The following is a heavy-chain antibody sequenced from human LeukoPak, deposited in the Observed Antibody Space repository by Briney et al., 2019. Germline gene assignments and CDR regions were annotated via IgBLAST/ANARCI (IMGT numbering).Heavy chain of an antibody. CDR3: ARGSYVGPTSGYFDY. V-gene: IGHV1-46*01. J-gene: IGHJ4*02. CDR2: IYPRDGST. D-gene: IGHD1-26*01. Sequence: ASVTVSCKASGYTFTSNYIHWVRQAPGQGLEWMGMIYPRDGSTSYAQKFQGRVTVTRDTSTSTVHMELSGLRSEDTAVYYCARGSYVGPTSGYFDYWGQGTLVTVSS. CDR1: GYTFTSNY.